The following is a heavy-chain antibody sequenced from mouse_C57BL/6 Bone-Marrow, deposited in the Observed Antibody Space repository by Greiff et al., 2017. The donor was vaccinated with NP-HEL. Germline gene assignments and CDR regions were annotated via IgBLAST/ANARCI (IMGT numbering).Heavy chain of an antibody. J-gene: IGHJ4*01. CDR2: IYPRDGDT. CDR3: ARGGYDCSSSYYAMDY. CDR1: GYAFSTYW. Sequence: VQLQQSGAELVKPGASVKISCKASGYAFSTYWMNWVKQRPGKGLEWIGQIYPRDGDTNYNGKFKGKATLTADKSSSTAYMQLSSLTSEDSAVYYCARGGYDCSSSYYAMDYWGQGTSVTVSS. D-gene: IGHD1-1*01. V-gene: IGHV1-80*01.